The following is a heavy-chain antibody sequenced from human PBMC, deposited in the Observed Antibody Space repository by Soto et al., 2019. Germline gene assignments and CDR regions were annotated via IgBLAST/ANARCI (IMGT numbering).Heavy chain of an antibody. D-gene: IGHD6-19*01. J-gene: IGHJ6*03. CDR2: IYYSGST. CDR3: ARDRRDSSGWYMDDYMDV. V-gene: IGHV4-59*01. Sequence: SETLSLTCTVSGGSISSYYWSWIRQPPGKGLEWIGYIYYSGSTNYNPSLKSRVTVSVDTSKNQFSLKLSSVTAADTAVYYCARDRRDSSGWYMDDYMDVWGKGTTVTVSS. CDR1: GGSISSYY.